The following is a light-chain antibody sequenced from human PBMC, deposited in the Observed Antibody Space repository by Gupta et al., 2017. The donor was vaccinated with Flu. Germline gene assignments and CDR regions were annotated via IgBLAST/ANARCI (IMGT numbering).Light chain of an antibody. Sequence: QSVLTQPPSASGTPGERVTISCSGGSSNIGSNTVNWYQQLPGTAPKLLIYNNSRRPSGVPDRFSGSKSSTSASLAISGLQSEDEADYYCAAWDDNLNGPVFGGGTKLTVL. CDR3: AAWDDNLNGPV. J-gene: IGLJ3*02. CDR1: SSNIGSNT. CDR2: NNS. V-gene: IGLV1-44*01.